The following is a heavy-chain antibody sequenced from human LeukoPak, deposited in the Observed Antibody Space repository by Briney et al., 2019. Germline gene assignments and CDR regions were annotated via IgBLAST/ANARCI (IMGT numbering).Heavy chain of an antibody. D-gene: IGHD5-18*01. V-gene: IGHV3-7*01. CDR3: ARDGSGYSSS. J-gene: IGHJ4*02. CDR2: IEPYGSET. CDR1: GFTFSGSW. Sequence: GGSLRLSRAVSGFTFSGSWMSWLRQPPGKGLEWVANIEPYGSETHYVDSVKDRFTASRDNAKKSLYLQMNSLRVEDTGVYYCARDGSGYSSSWGQGTLVTVSS.